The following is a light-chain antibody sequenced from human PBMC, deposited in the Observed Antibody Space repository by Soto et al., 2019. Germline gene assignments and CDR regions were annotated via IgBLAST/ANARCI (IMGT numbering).Light chain of an antibody. V-gene: IGKV3D-20*02. CDR1: QSVTSSY. Sequence: IVLTQSPGTLSLSPGERLTISCRTSQSVTSSYLAWYKQKPGQTPKVIIYRASSRATGIPDRFSGSGSGTDFSLAISSLEPEDFVVYYCQQRSSWPLTFGGGTKVDIK. J-gene: IGKJ4*01. CDR3: QQRSSWPLT. CDR2: RAS.